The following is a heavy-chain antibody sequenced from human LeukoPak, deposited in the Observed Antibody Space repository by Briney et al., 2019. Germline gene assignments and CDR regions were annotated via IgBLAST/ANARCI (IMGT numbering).Heavy chain of an antibody. J-gene: IGHJ4*02. D-gene: IGHD3-22*01. Sequence: GASVKVSCKASGYTFTGYYIHWVRQAPGQGLEWVGLVNPNNGDTKYAQKFQGRVTMTRDTSVSTAYMELGSLRSEDTAVYYCARAITYDSSGYYLWYWGQGTLVTVSS. CDR1: GYTFTGYY. CDR2: VNPNNGDT. CDR3: ARAITYDSSGYYLWY. V-gene: IGHV1-2*02.